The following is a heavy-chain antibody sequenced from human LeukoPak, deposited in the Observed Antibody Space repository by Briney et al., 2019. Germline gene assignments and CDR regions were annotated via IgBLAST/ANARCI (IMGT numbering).Heavy chain of an antibody. CDR3: AKGVIVVVPAAPFDY. CDR1: GFTFSSYA. J-gene: IGHJ4*02. CDR2: ISGSGGST. D-gene: IGHD2-2*01. V-gene: IGHV3-23*01. Sequence: GGSLRLSCAASGFTFSSYAMSWVRQAPGKGPEWVSAISGSGGSTYYADSVKGRFTISRDNSKNTLYLQMNSLRAEDTAVYYCAKGVIVVVPAAPFDYWGQGTLVTVSS.